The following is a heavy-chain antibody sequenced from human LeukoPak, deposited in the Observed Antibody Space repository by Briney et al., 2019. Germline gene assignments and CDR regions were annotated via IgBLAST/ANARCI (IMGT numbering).Heavy chain of an antibody. CDR1: GGSISSSNW. D-gene: IGHD3-10*01. V-gene: IGHV4-4*02. J-gene: IGHJ4*02. CDR2: IYHSGST. Sequence: SGTLSLTCAVSGGSISSSNWWSWVRQPPGKGLEWIGEIYHSGSTNYNPSLKSRVTISVDKSKNQFSLKLSSVTAADTAVYYCARDIGGLWFGELTVAAYFDYWGQGTLVTVSS. CDR3: ARDIGGLWFGELTVAAYFDY.